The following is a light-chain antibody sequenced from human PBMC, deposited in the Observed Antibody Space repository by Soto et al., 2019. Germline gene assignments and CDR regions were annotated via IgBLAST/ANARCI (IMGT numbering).Light chain of an antibody. CDR1: QSLLQSNGYNY. Sequence: DIVMTQSPLSLPVTPGEPASISCSSSQSLLQSNGYNYLDWYLQKPVQSPQLLSFFGSYRASGVPDRFSGSGSGTDFTLKIRSVEAEDVGIYYCMQSQQTPPTFGQGTRVEIK. V-gene: IGKV2-28*01. CDR2: FGS. CDR3: MQSQQTPPT. J-gene: IGKJ1*01.